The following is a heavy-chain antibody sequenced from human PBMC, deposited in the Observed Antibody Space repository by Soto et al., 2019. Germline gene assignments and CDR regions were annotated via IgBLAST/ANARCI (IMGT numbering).Heavy chain of an antibody. D-gene: IGHD3-22*01. CDR3: AKGSSGSRPYYFDS. CDR2: INLSGGST. Sequence: AGGSLRLSCAASGFTFNRYAMSWVRQAPGKGLEWVSAINLSGGSTWYADSVKGRFTLSRDNSKNTVYLQMSGLRAEDTAVYYCAKGSSGSRPYYFDSWGQGTLVTVSS. V-gene: IGHV3-23*01. J-gene: IGHJ4*02. CDR1: GFTFNRYA.